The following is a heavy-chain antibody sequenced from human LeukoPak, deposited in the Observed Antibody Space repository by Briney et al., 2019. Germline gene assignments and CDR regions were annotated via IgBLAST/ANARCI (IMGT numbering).Heavy chain of an antibody. J-gene: IGHJ4*02. CDR1: GGSISSYY. CDR3: ARLPRSRDGYLFDY. D-gene: IGHD5-24*01. Sequence: SETLSLTCTVSGGSISSYYWSWIRQPPGKGLEWIGYIYYSGSTNYNPSLKSRVTISVDTSKNQFSLKLSSVTAADTAVFYCARLPRSRDGYLFDYWGQGTLVTVSS. CDR2: IYYSGST. V-gene: IGHV4-59*01.